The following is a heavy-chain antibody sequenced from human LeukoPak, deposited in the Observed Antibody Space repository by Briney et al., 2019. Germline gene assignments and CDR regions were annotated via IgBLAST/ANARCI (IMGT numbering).Heavy chain of an antibody. D-gene: IGHD3-9*01. CDR2: ISPHNGNT. V-gene: IGHV1-18*01. J-gene: IGHJ4*02. CDR1: GYTFTMYG. Sequence: GASVKVSCKASGYTFTMYGISWVRQPPGQGLQWLGWISPHNGNTNYAQDLQGRVTMTTDASTSTAYLELRSLRSDDTATYYCARDLNYVTLGYDILADVGYYFDYWGQGSLVTVSS. CDR3: ARDLNYVTLGYDILADVGYYFDY.